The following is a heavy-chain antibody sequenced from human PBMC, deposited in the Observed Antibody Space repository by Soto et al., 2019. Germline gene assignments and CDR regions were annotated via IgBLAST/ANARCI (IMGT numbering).Heavy chain of an antibody. J-gene: IGHJ4*02. D-gene: IGHD3-22*01. CDR2: ISGSGGST. Sequence: PGGSLRLSCAASGFTFSSYAMSWVRQAPGKGLEWVSAISGSGGSTYYADSVKGRFTISRDNSKNTLYLQMNSLRAEDTAVYYCAKAAARSYYDSSGYFDYWGQGTLVTAPQ. CDR3: AKAAARSYYDSSGYFDY. V-gene: IGHV3-23*01. CDR1: GFTFSSYA.